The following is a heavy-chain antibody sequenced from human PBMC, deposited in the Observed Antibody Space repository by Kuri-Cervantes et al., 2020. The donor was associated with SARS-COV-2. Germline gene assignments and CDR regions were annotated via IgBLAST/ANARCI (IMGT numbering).Heavy chain of an antibody. CDR3: YCAPKEGFDS. D-gene: IGHD2-21*01. V-gene: IGHV1-18*01. CDR2: ISTFNANT. CDR1: GYTFTSYG. J-gene: IGHJ4*02. Sequence: ASVKVSCKASGYTFTSYGISWFRQAPGQGLEWMGWISTFNANTNYAQKFQGRVTMTTDTSTTTAYMELSSLTSEDTAIYYCYCAPKEGFDSWGQGTLVTVSS.